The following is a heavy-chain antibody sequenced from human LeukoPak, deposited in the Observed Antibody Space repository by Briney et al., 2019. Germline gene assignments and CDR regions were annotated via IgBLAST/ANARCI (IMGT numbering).Heavy chain of an antibody. Sequence: PSETLSLTCTVSGVSISSSNSYWGWIRQPPGKGLEWIGSIYYSGNTYYNASLKSQVSISIDTSKNQFSLRLTSVTAADTAVHYCARHRSGWLQSSFDYWGQGTLVTVSS. CDR1: GVSISSSNSY. V-gene: IGHV4-39*01. D-gene: IGHD5-24*01. CDR3: ARHRSGWLQSSFDY. J-gene: IGHJ4*02. CDR2: IYYSGNT.